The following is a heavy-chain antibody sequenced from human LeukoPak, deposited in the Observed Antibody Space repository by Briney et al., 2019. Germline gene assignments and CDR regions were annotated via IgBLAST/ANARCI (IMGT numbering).Heavy chain of an antibody. CDR1: VVTFSSYS. J-gene: IGHJ3*02. Sequence: PGGSLRLSCAASVVTFSSYSMNCVRQAPGKGLEWGSSISSSSSYIYYADSVKGRFTISRDNAKNSLYLQMNSLIAEDTAVYYCARVQLEPRDAFDIWGQGTMVTVSS. D-gene: IGHD1-1*01. V-gene: IGHV3-21*01. CDR2: ISSSSSYI. CDR3: ARVQLEPRDAFDI.